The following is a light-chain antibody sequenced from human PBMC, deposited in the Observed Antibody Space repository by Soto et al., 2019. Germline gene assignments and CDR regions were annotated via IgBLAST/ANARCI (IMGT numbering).Light chain of an antibody. CDR2: WAS. Sequence: DIVMTQSPDSLAVSLGERATINCKSGQSVLYSSNNKNYLAWYQQKPGQPPKLLIYWASTRESGVPDRFSGSGSGTDFTLTISSLQAEDVAVYYCQQYYSTPGTFGQGTKLEIK. J-gene: IGKJ2*02. CDR3: QQYYSTPGT. CDR1: QSVLYSSNNKNY. V-gene: IGKV4-1*01.